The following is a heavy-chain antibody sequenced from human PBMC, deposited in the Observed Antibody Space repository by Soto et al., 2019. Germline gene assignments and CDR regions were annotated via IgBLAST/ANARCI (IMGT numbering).Heavy chain of an antibody. CDR1: GGSINSAGYY. D-gene: IGHD4-4*01. V-gene: IGHV4-31*03. CDR2: IYYSGST. CDR3: ARVPSNFLPYFDY. J-gene: IGHJ4*02. Sequence: SETLSLTCTVSGGSINSAGYYLSWLRQHPGKGLEWIGYIYYSGSTYYNPSLRSRVTISVDTSQSQFFLKLSSVTAADTAVYYCARVPSNFLPYFDYWGQGTLVTVSS.